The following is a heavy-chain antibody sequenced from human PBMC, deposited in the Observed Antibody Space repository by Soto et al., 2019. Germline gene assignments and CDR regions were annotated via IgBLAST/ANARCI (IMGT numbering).Heavy chain of an antibody. Sequence: GGCLRRSWAASGFTFRSDSINWVRQAPGKGLEWVSSISSSSSDIYYADAVKGRFTISRENAKNSVYLEMNSEGTEDPAVYDWARALAFCSAYFDYWGTASMVNVSS. D-gene: IGHD3-3*01. CDR2: ISSSSSDI. V-gene: IGHV3-21*01. J-gene: IGHJ4*02. CDR1: GFTFRSDS. CDR3: ARALAFCSAYFDY.